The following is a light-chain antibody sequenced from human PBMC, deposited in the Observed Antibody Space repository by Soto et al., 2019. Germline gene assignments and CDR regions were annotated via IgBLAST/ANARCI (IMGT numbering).Light chain of an antibody. CDR2: EVS. CDR3: SSYTIRSTYV. V-gene: IGLV2-14*01. J-gene: IGLJ1*01. Sequence: LTQPASVSGSAGQSITISCTGTSSDVGGYNYVSWYQHHPGKAPKLMIFEVSDRPSGVSNRFSGSKSGNTASLTISGLQAEDEADYYCSSYTIRSTYVFGTGTKVTVL. CDR1: SSDVGGYNY.